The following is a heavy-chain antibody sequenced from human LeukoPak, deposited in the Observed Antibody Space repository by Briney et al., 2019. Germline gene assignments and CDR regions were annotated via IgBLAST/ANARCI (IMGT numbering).Heavy chain of an antibody. CDR3: AGGGRTFDY. Sequence: SETLSLTCAVYGGSFSGYYWSWIRQPAGKGLEWIGEINHSGSTNYNPSLKSRVTISVDTSKNQFSLKLSSVTAADTAVYYCAGGGRTFDYWGQGTLVTVSS. D-gene: IGHD2-15*01. V-gene: IGHV4-34*01. CDR2: INHSGST. J-gene: IGHJ4*02. CDR1: GGSFSGYY.